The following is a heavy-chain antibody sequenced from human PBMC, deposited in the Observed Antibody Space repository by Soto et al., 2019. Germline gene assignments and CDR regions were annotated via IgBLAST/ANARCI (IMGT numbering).Heavy chain of an antibody. D-gene: IGHD6-13*01. J-gene: IGHJ4*02. CDR1: GFTFSTYA. V-gene: IGHV3-23*01. CDR2: ISGSGDAT. CDR3: AKDGMAERYDY. Sequence: AGGSLRLSCAASGFTFSTYAMNWVRQAPGMGLEWVSIISGSGDATYYADSVKGRFTISRDNSKNTLFLDMNSLRAEDTAVYYCAKDGMAERYDYWGQGTLVTSPQ.